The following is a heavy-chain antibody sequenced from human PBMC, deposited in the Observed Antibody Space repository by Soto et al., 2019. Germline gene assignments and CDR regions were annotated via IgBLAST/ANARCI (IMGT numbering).Heavy chain of an antibody. CDR3: AREEYYYGSGAIFDY. Sequence: QVQLVQSGAEVKKPGSSVKVSCKASEGTFSSYTISWVRQAPGQGLEWMGRIIPILGIANYAQKFQGRVTITADKSTSTAYMELSSLRSEDTAVYYCAREEYYYGSGAIFDYWGQGTLVTVSS. CDR2: IIPILGIA. J-gene: IGHJ4*02. CDR1: EGTFSSYT. D-gene: IGHD3-10*01. V-gene: IGHV1-69*08.